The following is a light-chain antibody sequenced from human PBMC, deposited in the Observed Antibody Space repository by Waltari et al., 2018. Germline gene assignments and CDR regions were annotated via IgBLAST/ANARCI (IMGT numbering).Light chain of an antibody. Sequence: DIQMTQSPSSLSAYVGDRVTITCRASQSISSYLNWYQQKPGKAPKLLIYAASSLQSGVPSRCSGRGAGTDVTLTISSLQPEDFAAYYCQQSYSTPFTFGPGAKVDI. CDR1: QSISSY. J-gene: IGKJ3*01. CDR3: QQSYSTPFT. V-gene: IGKV1-39*01. CDR2: AAS.